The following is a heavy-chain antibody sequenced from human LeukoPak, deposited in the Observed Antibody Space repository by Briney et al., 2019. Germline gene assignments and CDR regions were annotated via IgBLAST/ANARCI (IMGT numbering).Heavy chain of an antibody. J-gene: IGHJ5*02. CDR1: GFTFSSYR. CDR2: IKGDGSEK. CDR3: ARDEYRSRWLHR. V-gene: IGHV3-7*01. Sequence: PGGSLRLSCAASGFTFSSYRMSWVRLAPGKGLEWVANIKGDGSEKWYADSVKGRFTISRDNAQNSVHLQMNSLRAEDTAVYHCARDEYRSRWLHRWGQGTLVTVTS. D-gene: IGHD5-24*01.